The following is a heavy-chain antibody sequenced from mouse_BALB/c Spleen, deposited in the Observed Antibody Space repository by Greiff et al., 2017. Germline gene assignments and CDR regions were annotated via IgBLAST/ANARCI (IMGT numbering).Heavy chain of an antibody. J-gene: IGHJ4*01. D-gene: IGHD1-1*01. CDR3: ARDNYGSSFYAMDY. CDR1: GFTFTDYY. Sequence: EVKVEESGGGLVQPGGSLRLSCATSGFTFTDYYMSWVRQPPGKALEWLGFIRNKANGYTTEYSASVKGRFTISRDNSQSILYLQMNTLRAEDSATYYCARDNYGSSFYAMDYWGQGTSVTVSS. CDR2: IRNKANGYTT. V-gene: IGHV7-3*02.